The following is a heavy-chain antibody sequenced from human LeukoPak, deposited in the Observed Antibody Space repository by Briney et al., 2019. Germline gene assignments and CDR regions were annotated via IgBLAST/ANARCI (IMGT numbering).Heavy chain of an antibody. D-gene: IGHD3-22*01. CDR3: ARAFTSTGYYYVEY. CDR1: GFTFSSFG. J-gene: IGHJ4*02. Sequence: GSLSLSCAASGFTFSSFGMHWVRQAPGKGLEWVAVIWYDGNNKYYADSVKGRFTISRDNSKNTLYLQMNSLRAEDTAVYYCARAFTSTGYYYVEYWGQGTLVTVSS. V-gene: IGHV3-33*01. CDR2: IWYDGNNK.